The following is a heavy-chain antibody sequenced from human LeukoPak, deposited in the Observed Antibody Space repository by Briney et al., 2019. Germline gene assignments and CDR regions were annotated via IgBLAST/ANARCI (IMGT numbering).Heavy chain of an antibody. D-gene: IGHD3-3*01. CDR1: GFTFSDYY. CDR2: ISSSSSYT. V-gene: IGHV3-11*06. Sequence: GGSLRLSCAASGFTFSDYYMSWIRQAPGKGLEWVSYISSSSSYTNYADSVKGRFTISRDNAKNSLYLQMNSLRAEDTAVYYCARAARDDFWSGYYSQNWFDPWGQGTLVTVSS. CDR3: ARAARDDFWSGYYSQNWFDP. J-gene: IGHJ5*02.